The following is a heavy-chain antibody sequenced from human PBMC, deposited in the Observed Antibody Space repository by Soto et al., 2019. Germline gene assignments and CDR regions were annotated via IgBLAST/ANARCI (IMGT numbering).Heavy chain of an antibody. Sequence: GGSLRLSCAASGFTFSSYGMHWVRQAPGKGLEWVAVISYDGSNKYYADSVKGRFTISRDNSKNTLYLQMNSLRAEDTAVYYWAKDWGDFWSGYLSGRDVWAQGTRVTVS. CDR1: GFTFSSYG. V-gene: IGHV3-30*18. J-gene: IGHJ6*02. CDR2: ISYDGSNK. CDR3: AKDWGDFWSGYLSGRDV. D-gene: IGHD3-3*01.